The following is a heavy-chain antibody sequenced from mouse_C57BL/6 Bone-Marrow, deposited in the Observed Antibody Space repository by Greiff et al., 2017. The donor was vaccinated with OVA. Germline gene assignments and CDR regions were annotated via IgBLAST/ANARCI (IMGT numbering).Heavy chain of an antibody. D-gene: IGHD1-1*01. CDR3: ARSPYYYGSSYWYFDV. CDR1: GYSFTGYY. J-gene: IGHJ1*03. CDR2: INPSTGGT. Sequence: EVQVVESGPELVKPGASVKISCKASGYSFTGYYMNWVKQSPEKSLEWIGEINPSTGGTTYNQKFKAKATLTVDKSSSTAYMQLKSLTSEDSAVYYCARSPYYYGSSYWYFDVWGTGTTVTVSS. V-gene: IGHV1-42*01.